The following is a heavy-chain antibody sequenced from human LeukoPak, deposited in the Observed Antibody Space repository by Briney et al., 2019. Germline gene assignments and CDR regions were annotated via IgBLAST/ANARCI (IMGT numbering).Heavy chain of an antibody. CDR3: ASTWYYYDSSGYYYHY. Sequence: GGSLRLSCSASGFTFSDYYMDWVRQSPGKGLEWVAVISYDGSNKYYADSVKGRFTISRDNAKNTLYLQMNSLRAEDTAVYYCASTWYYYDSSGYYYHYWGQGTLVTVSS. D-gene: IGHD3-22*01. V-gene: IGHV3-30-3*01. CDR1: GFTFSDYY. CDR2: ISYDGSNK. J-gene: IGHJ4*02.